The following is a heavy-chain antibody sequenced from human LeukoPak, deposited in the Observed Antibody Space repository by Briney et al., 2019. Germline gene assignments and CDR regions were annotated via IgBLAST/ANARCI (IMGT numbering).Heavy chain of an antibody. CDR2: IYYTGSA. D-gene: IGHD2-15*01. Sequence: SGTLSLTCTVSRGSITSRSYCWGWIRQPPGKGLQWIGSIYYTGSAYQNPSLKSRVTISVDTSKNQFSLKLTSVTAADTAVYYCARGGAVVVVATNQGPFDYWGQGTLVTVSS. J-gene: IGHJ4*02. CDR3: ARGGAVVVVATNQGPFDY. CDR1: RGSITSRSYC. V-gene: IGHV4-39*01.